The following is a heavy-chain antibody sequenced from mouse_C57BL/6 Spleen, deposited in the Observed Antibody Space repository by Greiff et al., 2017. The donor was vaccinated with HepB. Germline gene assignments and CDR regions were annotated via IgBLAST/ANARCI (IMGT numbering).Heavy chain of an antibody. CDR1: GYTFTSYW. Sequence: QVQLQQPGAELVKPGASVKMSCKASGYTFTSYWITWVKQRPGQGLEWIGDLYPGSGSTNYNEKFKSKATLTVDTSSSTASMQLSSLTSEDSAVYYCARGSRAYAFYFDYWGQGTTLTVSS. CDR2: LYPGSGST. CDR3: ARGSRAYAFYFDY. J-gene: IGHJ2*01. D-gene: IGHD6-5*01. V-gene: IGHV1-55*01.